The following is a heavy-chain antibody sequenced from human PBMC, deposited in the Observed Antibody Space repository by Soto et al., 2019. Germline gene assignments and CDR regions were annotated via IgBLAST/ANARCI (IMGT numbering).Heavy chain of an antibody. V-gene: IGHV3-21*01. CDR2: ISSSSSYI. Sequence: GGSLRLSCAASGFTFSSYSMNWVRQAPGKGLEWVSSISSSSSYIYYADSVKGRFTISRDNAKSSLYLQMNSLRAEDTAVYYCASTFGWARDPRGMDVWGQGTTVTVSS. CDR3: ASTFGWARDPRGMDV. CDR1: GFTFSSYS. D-gene: IGHD3-10*01. J-gene: IGHJ6*02.